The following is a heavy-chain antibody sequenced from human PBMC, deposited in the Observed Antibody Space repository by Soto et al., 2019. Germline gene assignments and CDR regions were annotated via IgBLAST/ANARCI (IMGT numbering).Heavy chain of an antibody. CDR3: ARVNQLAPKRNAFDI. D-gene: IGHD1-1*01. Sequence: QVQLQESGPGLVKPSETLSLTCTVSDGSINSYFWSWIRQPPGKGLEWIVYIHYSGSSNYNPSLKSRVTMSVDSSKNQFSLELSSLTAADTAVYYCARVNQLAPKRNAFDIWGQGTKVTVSS. V-gene: IGHV4-59*01. J-gene: IGHJ3*02. CDR2: IHYSGSS. CDR1: DGSINSYF.